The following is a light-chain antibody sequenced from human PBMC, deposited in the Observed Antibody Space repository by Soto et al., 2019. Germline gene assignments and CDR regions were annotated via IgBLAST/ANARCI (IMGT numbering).Light chain of an antibody. CDR3: SSYTSISSLYV. Sequence: QLVLTQPASVSGSPGQSITISCTGASSDVGGYDYVSWYQQHPGKAPKLMIYEVSNRPSGVSNRFSGSKSGNTASLTISGLQAEDEADYYCSSYTSISSLYVFGTGTKLTVL. CDR2: EVS. CDR1: SSDVGGYDY. V-gene: IGLV2-14*01. J-gene: IGLJ1*01.